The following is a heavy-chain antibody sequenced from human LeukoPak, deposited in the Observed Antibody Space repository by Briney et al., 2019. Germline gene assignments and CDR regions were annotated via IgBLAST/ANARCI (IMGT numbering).Heavy chain of an antibody. V-gene: IGHV3-23*01. CDR3: AKDAYSGSPDH. D-gene: IGHD1-26*01. CDR1: GFTFSTFG. Sequence: GGSLRLSCAASGFTFSTFGMSWVRQAPGEGLEWVSSLDGTATRTYYADSVKGRFTISRDNPKNTLYLQMNRLRAEDTAVYFCAKDAYSGSPDHWGRGTLVTVSS. CDR2: LDGTATRT. J-gene: IGHJ5*02.